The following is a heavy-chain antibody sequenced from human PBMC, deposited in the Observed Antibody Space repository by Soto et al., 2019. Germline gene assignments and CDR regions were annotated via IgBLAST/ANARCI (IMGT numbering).Heavy chain of an antibody. J-gene: IGHJ6*02. Sequence: QVQLVESGGGVVQPGRSLRLSCAASGFTFSSYGMHWVRQAPGKGLEWVAVIWYDGSNKYYADSVKGRFTISRDNSKSTLYLQMNSLRAEDTAVYYCARDYPPRVVRGAKYYGMDVWGQGTTVTVSS. CDR3: ARDYPPRVVRGAKYYGMDV. CDR1: GFTFSSYG. V-gene: IGHV3-33*01. D-gene: IGHD3-10*01. CDR2: IWYDGSNK.